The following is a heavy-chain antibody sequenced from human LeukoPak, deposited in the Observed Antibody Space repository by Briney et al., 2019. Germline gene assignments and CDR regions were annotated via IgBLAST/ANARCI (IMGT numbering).Heavy chain of an antibody. D-gene: IGHD7-27*01. CDR2: IKPDGSEI. CDR1: GFTFSSYW. J-gene: IGHJ4*02. V-gene: IGHV3-7*01. Sequence: PGGSLRLSCAASGFTFSSYWMSWVRQAPGKGLEWVGNIKPDGSEIPYVDSVKGRFTISRDNAKNSLFLQMSSLRVEDTAIYYCARDYVWGSSESDYWGQGTLVTVSS. CDR3: ARDYVWGSSESDY.